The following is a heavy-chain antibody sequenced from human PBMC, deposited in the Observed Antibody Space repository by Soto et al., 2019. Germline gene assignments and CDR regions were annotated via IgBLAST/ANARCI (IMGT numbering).Heavy chain of an antibody. CDR3: ARLYDSSGYLPRGRPPAPFDP. V-gene: IGHV5-51*01. CDR1: GYSFTSYW. J-gene: IGHJ5*02. D-gene: IGHD3-22*01. CDR2: IYPGDSDT. Sequence: PGESLKISCKDSGYSFTSYWIGWVRQMPGKGLEWMGIIYPGDSDTRYSPSFQGQVTISADKSISTAYLQWSSLKASDTAMYYCARLYDSSGYLPRGRPPAPFDPWGQGTLVTVSS.